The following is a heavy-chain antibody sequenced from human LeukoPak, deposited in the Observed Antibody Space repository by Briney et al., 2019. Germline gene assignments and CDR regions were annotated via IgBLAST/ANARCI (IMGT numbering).Heavy chain of an antibody. J-gene: IGHJ5*02. D-gene: IGHD3-3*01. CDR3: ARVITIFGVVMLGFDP. CDR1: GGSISSGSYY. Sequence: SETLSLTCTVSGGSISSGSYYWSWIRQPAGKGLEWIGRIYTSGSTNYNPSLKSRVTISVDTSKNQFSLKLSSVTAADTAVYYCARVITIFGVVMLGFDPWGQGTLVTVSS. CDR2: IYTSGST. V-gene: IGHV4-61*02.